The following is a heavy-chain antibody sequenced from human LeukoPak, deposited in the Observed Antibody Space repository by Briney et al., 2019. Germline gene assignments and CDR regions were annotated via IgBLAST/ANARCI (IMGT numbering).Heavy chain of an antibody. J-gene: IGHJ5*02. Sequence: GASVKVPCKVSGYTLTDLSMHWVRQAPGKGLEWMGGFDPEDGETIYAQKFQGRVTMTEDASTDTAYMELSSLRSEDTAVYYCATVSYRFNWFDPWGQGTLVTVSS. CDR2: FDPEDGET. V-gene: IGHV1-24*01. D-gene: IGHD1-26*01. CDR3: ATVSYRFNWFDP. CDR1: GYTLTDLS.